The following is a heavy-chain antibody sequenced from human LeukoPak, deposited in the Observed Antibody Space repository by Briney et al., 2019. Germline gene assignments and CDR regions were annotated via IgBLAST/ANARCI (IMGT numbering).Heavy chain of an antibody. CDR1: GFTFSSYA. CDR3: AKPSNYYYYYMDV. CDR2: ISGSGGST. Sequence: AGGSLRLSCAASGFTFSSYAMSWVRQAPGKGLEWVSAISGSGGSTYYADSVKGRFTISRDNSENTLYLQMNSLRAEDTAVYYCAKPSNYYYYYMDVWGKGTTVTVSS. V-gene: IGHV3-23*01. J-gene: IGHJ6*03.